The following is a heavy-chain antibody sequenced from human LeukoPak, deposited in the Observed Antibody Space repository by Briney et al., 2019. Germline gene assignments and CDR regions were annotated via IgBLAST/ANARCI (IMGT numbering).Heavy chain of an antibody. CDR2: ISAYNGNT. V-gene: IGHV1-18*01. CDR3: ARDGEAYYYDSSGYPHY. J-gene: IGHJ4*02. CDR1: GYTFTSYG. Sequence: ASVTVSCKASGYTFTSYGISWVRQAPGQGLEWMGWISAYNGNTNYAQKLQGRVTMTTDTSTSTAYMELRSLRSDDTAVYYCARDGEAYYYDSSGYPHYWGQGTLVTVSS. D-gene: IGHD3-22*01.